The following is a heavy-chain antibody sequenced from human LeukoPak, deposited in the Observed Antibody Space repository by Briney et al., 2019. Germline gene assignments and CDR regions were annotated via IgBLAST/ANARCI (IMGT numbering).Heavy chain of an antibody. CDR1: GFTFSSYS. Sequence: PGGSLRLSCAASGFTFSSYSMNWVRQAPGKGLEWVSSISSSSSYIYYADSVKGRFTISRDNARNSLYLQMNSLIAEDTAVYYCARTGSSSSSGPPGYWGQGTLVTVSS. D-gene: IGHD6-6*01. V-gene: IGHV3-21*01. CDR3: ARTGSSSSSGPPGY. J-gene: IGHJ4*02. CDR2: ISSSSSYI.